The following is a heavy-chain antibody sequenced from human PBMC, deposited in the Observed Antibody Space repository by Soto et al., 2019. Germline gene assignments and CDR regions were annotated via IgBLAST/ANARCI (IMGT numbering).Heavy chain of an antibody. CDR1: SGSIDNFYW. J-gene: IGHJ5*02. Sequence: PSDTLSLTCAVYSGSIDNFYWWSWVRQSPGKGLEWIGETSHDGVTNYNPSLEGRVTISVDTSKNQFSLKLSSVTAADTAVYYCARTRAVWFDPWGQGTLVTVSS. CDR3: ARTRAVWFDP. D-gene: IGHD6-19*01. V-gene: IGHV4-4*02. CDR2: TSHDGVT.